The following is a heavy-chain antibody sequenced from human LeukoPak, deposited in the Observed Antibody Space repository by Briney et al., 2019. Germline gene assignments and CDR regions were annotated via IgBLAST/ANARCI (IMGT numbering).Heavy chain of an antibody. CDR1: GGSISSYY. J-gene: IGHJ4*02. V-gene: IGHV4-59*01. D-gene: IGHD3-10*01. CDR3: ARLAVRGAPSYFDY. Sequence: PSETLSLTCTVSGGSISSYYWSWIRQPPGKGLEWIGYIYYSGSTNYNPSLKGRVTISVDTSKNQFSLKLSSVTAAATAVYYCARLAVRGAPSYFDYWGQGTLVTVSS. CDR2: IYYSGST.